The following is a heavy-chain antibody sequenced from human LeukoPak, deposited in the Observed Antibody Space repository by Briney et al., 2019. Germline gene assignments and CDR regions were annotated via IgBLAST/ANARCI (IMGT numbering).Heavy chain of an antibody. Sequence: SETLSLTCTVSGGSISSYYWSWIRQPPGKGLEWIGYIYYSGSTNYNPSLKSRVTISVDTSKNQFSLKLSSVTAADTAVYYCARLLAAAGTYWFDPWGQGTLVTVSS. V-gene: IGHV4-59*08. D-gene: IGHD6-13*01. CDR2: IYYSGST. CDR1: GGSISSYY. CDR3: ARLLAAAGTYWFDP. J-gene: IGHJ5*02.